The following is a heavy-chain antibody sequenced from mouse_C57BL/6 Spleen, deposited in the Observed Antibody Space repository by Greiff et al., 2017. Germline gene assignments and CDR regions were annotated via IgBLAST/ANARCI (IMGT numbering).Heavy chain of an antibody. CDR3: AIYGSSSWFAY. Sequence: VQLQQPGAELVKPGASVKLSCKASGYTFTSYWMHWVKQRPGQGLEWIGMIHPNSGSTNYNEKFKSKATLTVDKSSSTAYMQLSSLTSEDSAVYCCAIYGSSSWFAYWGQGTLVTVSA. CDR1: GYTFTSYW. D-gene: IGHD1-1*01. J-gene: IGHJ3*01. CDR2: IHPNSGST. V-gene: IGHV1-64*01.